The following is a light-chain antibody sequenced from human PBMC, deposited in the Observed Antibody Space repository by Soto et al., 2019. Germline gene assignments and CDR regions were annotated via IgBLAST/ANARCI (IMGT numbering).Light chain of an antibody. CDR1: QSISNY. CDR3: QQSYSSPRT. CDR2: LAS. V-gene: IGKV1-39*01. Sequence: DIQMTQSPSSLSASVGNRVTITCXASQSISNYLNWYQQKPGKAPELLIYLASSLQSGVPSRFSGSGSGTDFTLTISSLQPEDFATYYCQQSYSSPRTFGQGTKVDIK. J-gene: IGKJ1*01.